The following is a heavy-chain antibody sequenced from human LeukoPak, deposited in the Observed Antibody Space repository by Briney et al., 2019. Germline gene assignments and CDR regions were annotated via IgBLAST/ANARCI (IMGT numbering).Heavy chain of an antibody. J-gene: IGHJ6*02. CDR1: GGSITNYY. Sequence: PSETLSLTCTVSGGSITNYYWSWIRQSAGKGLEWIGRIYTSGSTNYNPSLKSRVTMSIDTSKNQFSLKLSSVTAADTAVYYCARGCSSTSCWLHMDVWGQGTTVTVSS. V-gene: IGHV4-4*07. CDR3: ARGCSSTSCWLHMDV. D-gene: IGHD2-2*01. CDR2: IYTSGST.